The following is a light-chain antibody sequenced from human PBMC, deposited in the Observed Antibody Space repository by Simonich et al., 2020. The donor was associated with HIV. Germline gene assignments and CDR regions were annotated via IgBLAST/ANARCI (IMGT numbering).Light chain of an antibody. CDR3: QHYYTTLT. CDR2: AAS. Sequence: DIQMTQSPSSLSASVGDRVTITCRASQGISNSLAWYQQKPGKAPKLLLYAASRLESGVPSRFSGSGSGTDYTLTISSLQPEDFATYYCQHYYTTLTFGGGTKVEIK. V-gene: IGKV1-NL1*01. J-gene: IGKJ4*01. CDR1: QGISNS.